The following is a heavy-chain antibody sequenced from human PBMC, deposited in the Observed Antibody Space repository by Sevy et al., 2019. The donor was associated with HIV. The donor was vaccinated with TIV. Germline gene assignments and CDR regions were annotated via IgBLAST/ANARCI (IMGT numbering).Heavy chain of an antibody. D-gene: IGHD1-26*01. Sequence: SETLSLTCTVSGGSISSYYWSWIRQPPGKGLEWIWYIYYSGSTNYNPSLKSRVTISVDTSKNQFSLKLSSVTAADTAVYYCARDNRRATKYYGMDVWGQGTTVTVSS. CDR2: IYYSGST. CDR1: GGSISSYY. V-gene: IGHV4-59*01. CDR3: ARDNRRATKYYGMDV. J-gene: IGHJ6*02.